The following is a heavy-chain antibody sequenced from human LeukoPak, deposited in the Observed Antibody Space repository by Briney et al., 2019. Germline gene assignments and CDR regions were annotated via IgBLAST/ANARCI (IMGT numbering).Heavy chain of an antibody. CDR1: GYSISSGYY. J-gene: IGHJ3*02. Sequence: SKTLSLTCTVSGYSISSGYYWGWIRQPPGKGLEWIGSIYHSGSTYYNPSLKSRVTISVDTSKNQFSLKLSSVTAADTAVYYCGSDYAWFDAFDIWGQGTMVTVSS. CDR3: GSDYAWFDAFDI. CDR2: IYHSGST. V-gene: IGHV4-38-2*02. D-gene: IGHD3-9*01.